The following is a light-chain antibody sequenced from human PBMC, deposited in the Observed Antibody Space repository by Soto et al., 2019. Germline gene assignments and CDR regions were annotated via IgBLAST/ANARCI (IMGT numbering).Light chain of an antibody. CDR2: LAS. V-gene: IGKV3-20*01. Sequence: EIVLTQSPGTLSLSPGDRATLSCRASQSVSSNSLAWYQQKPGQAPRLLIYLASIRATGIPERFSGSGSGTGFTLTINRLEPEDFAVYYCQQYGSSPRTFGQGTKVEVK. CDR1: QSVSSNS. CDR3: QQYGSSPRT. J-gene: IGKJ1*01.